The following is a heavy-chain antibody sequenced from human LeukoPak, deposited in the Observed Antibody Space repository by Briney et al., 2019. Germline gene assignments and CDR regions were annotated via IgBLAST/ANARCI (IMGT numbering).Heavy chain of an antibody. CDR1: GFTFSSYE. CDR3: ARASITMARGELVFYFDY. V-gene: IGHV3-48*03. D-gene: IGHD3-10*01. J-gene: IGHJ4*02. CDR2: ISSSGSTR. Sequence: GGSLRLSCGACGFTFSSYEINLVRQATGKGLEWVSYISSSGSTRYYADSVKGRFTISRANATTSLYLQINSPRAEATAVYYCARASITMARGELVFYFDYWGPGTLGTLSS.